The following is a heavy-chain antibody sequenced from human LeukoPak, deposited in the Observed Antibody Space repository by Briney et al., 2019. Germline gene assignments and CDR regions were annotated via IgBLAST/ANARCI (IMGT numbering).Heavy chain of an antibody. J-gene: IGHJ5*02. CDR2: IYHSGST. CDR1: GYSISSGYY. CDR3: ARWRGDIVVVPAAMHWFDP. D-gene: IGHD2-2*01. Sequence: SETLSLTCAVSGYSISSGYYWGWIRQPPGKGLEWIGSIYHSGSTYYNPSLKSRVTISVDTSKNQFSLKLGSVTAADTAVYYCARWRGDIVVVPAAMHWFDPWGQGTLVTVSS. V-gene: IGHV4-38-2*01.